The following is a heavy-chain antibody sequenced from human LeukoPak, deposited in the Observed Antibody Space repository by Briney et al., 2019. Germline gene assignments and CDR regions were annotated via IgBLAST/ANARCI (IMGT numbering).Heavy chain of an antibody. V-gene: IGHV3-49*04. J-gene: IGHJ4*02. D-gene: IGHD6-19*01. CDR2: IRSKAYGGTT. CDR3: TRVGPSGWYSVY. CDR1: GFTFGDYA. Sequence: GGSLRLSCTASGFTFGDYAMSWVRQAPGKGLEWVGFIRSKAYGGTTEYAASVKGRFTISRDDSKSIAYLQMNSLKTEDTAVYYCTRVGPSGWYSVYWGQGTLVTVSS.